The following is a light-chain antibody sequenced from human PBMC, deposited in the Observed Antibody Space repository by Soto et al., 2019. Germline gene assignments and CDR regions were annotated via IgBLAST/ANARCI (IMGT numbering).Light chain of an antibody. V-gene: IGLV2-23*02. Sequence: QSALAQPASVSGSPEQSVTISCTGNSSDVGTYNLVSWYQQHPGKAPKLIIYEVAERPSGVSNRFSGSKFGNTASLTISGLLPEDEADYYCCSYGGSSALPYVFGTGTKLTVL. CDR2: EVA. CDR1: SSDVGTYNL. J-gene: IGLJ1*01. CDR3: CSYGGSSALPYV.